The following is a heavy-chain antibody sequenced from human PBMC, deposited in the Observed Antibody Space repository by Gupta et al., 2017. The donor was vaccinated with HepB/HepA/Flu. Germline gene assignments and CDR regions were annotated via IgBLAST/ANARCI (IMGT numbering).Heavy chain of an antibody. J-gene: IGHJ6*02. CDR3: VKVTVGATPLSESAMDV. V-gene: IGHV3-30*18. D-gene: IGHD1-26*01. Sequence: VQLVESGGGVVQPGKSLRLSCAASGLSSRSFGIHWIRQAPGKGLEWVAIISSDGSRKDYADSVKGRFTISRDNTRNTVFLQMNRRRPEDTAVYHCVKVTVGATPLSESAMDVWGQGTTVTVSS. CDR1: GLSSRSFG. CDR2: ISSDGSRK.